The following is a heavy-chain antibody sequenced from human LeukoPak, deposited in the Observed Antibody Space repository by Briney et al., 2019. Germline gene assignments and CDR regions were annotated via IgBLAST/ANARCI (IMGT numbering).Heavy chain of an antibody. J-gene: IGHJ4*02. CDR2: INSDGSTT. Sequence: PGGSLRLSCGASGFTLSSYWMHWVRQAPGKGLVWISRINSDGSTTSYADSVKGRFTISRDNPKNTLYLQMNSLRAEDTAVYYCARGNYYGQDYWGQGTLVTVSS. CDR3: ARGNYYGQDY. D-gene: IGHD3-10*01. V-gene: IGHV3-74*01. CDR1: GFTLSSYW.